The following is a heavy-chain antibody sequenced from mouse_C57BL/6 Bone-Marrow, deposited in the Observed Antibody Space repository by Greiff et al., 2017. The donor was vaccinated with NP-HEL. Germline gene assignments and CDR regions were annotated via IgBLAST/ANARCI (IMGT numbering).Heavy chain of an antibody. V-gene: IGHV1-81*01. D-gene: IGHD2-3*01. CDR3: ARRPYYDGYYSWFAY. J-gene: IGHJ3*01. CDR1: GYTFTSYG. Sequence: VKLMESGAELARPGASVKLSCKASGYTFTSYGISWVKQRTGQGLEWIGEIYPRSGNTYYNEKFKGKATLTADKSSSTAYMELRSLTSEDSAVYFCARRPYYDGYYSWFAYWGQGTLVTVSA. CDR2: IYPRSGNT.